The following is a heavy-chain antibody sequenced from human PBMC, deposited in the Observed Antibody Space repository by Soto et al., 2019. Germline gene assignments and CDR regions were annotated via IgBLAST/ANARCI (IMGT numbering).Heavy chain of an antibody. V-gene: IGHV4-39*01. Sequence: SGTLSLTCTVSGDSITASYSNWAWIRQPPGKGLEWIGTFYYSGTTSQNPPLRRRITISGDTSRNQFSLNLRSVTAADSGVYYCAKLVRDDVRRSDLDHWGQGTLVTVSS. CDR3: AKLVRDDVRRSDLDH. CDR2: FYYSGTT. CDR1: GDSITASYSN. J-gene: IGHJ4*02. D-gene: IGHD3-10*02.